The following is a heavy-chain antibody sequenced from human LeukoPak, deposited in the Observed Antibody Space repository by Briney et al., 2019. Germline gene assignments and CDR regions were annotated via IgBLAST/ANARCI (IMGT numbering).Heavy chain of an antibody. CDR1: GFTFSSYS. J-gene: IGHJ4*02. CDR2: ISSSSSTI. CDR3: ASGYYDSSGYFPFDY. D-gene: IGHD3-22*01. Sequence: GGSLRLSCAASGFTFSSYSMNWVRQAPGKGLEWVSYISSSSSTIYYADSVRGRFTISRDNAKNSLYLQMNSLRAEDTAVYYCASGYYDSSGYFPFDYWGQGTLVTVSS. V-gene: IGHV3-48*01.